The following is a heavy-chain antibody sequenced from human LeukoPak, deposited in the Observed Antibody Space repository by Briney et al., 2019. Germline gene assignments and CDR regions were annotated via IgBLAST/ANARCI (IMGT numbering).Heavy chain of an antibody. CDR1: GGSISSSSYY. D-gene: IGHD6-13*01. J-gene: IGHJ5*02. V-gene: IGHV4-39*07. Sequence: PSETLSLTCTVSGGSISSSSYYWGWIRQPPGKGLEWIGSIYYSGSTYYNPSLKSRVTISVDTSKNQFSLKLSSVTAADTAVYYCARTLSIAAAGTVRYWFDPWGQGTLVTVSS. CDR3: ARTLSIAAAGTVRYWFDP. CDR2: IYYSGST.